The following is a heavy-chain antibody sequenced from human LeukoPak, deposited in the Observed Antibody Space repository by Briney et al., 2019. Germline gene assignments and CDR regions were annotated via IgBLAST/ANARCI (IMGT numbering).Heavy chain of an antibody. V-gene: IGHV3-21*01. CDR1: GFTFSSYS. J-gene: IGHJ4*02. Sequence: KSGGSLRLSCAASGFTFSSYSMNWVRQAPGKGLEWVSSISSSSSYIYYADSVKGRFTISRGNAKNSLYLQMNSLRAEDTAVYYCARRVYNSSSFDYWGQGTLVTVSS. CDR2: ISSSSSYI. CDR3: ARRVYNSSSFDY. D-gene: IGHD6-13*01.